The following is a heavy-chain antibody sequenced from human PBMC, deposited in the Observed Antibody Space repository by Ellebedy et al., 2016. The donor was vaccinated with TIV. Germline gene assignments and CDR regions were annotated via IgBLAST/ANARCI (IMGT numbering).Heavy chain of an antibody. J-gene: IGHJ3*02. Sequence: GGSLRLSCGSSGFSFRSYWMTWVRQAPGKGLEWVANMNQDGSQKYYVDSVKGRFTISRDNAKNSLYLQMNSLRIEDTAVYYCARDGSYGDFRSPSHAFEIWGQGTTVTVSS. CDR1: GFSFRSYW. V-gene: IGHV3-7*01. CDR3: ARDGSYGDFRSPSHAFEI. D-gene: IGHD4-17*01. CDR2: MNQDGSQK.